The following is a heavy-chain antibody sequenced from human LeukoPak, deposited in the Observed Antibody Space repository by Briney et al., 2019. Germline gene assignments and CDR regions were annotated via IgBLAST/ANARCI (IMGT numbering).Heavy chain of an antibody. Sequence: SSETLSLTCAVYGGSFSGYYWSWIRQPPGKGLEWIGEINHSGSTNYNPSLKSRVTISVDTSKNQFSLKLSSVTAADTAVYYCARGIMITFGGVIVEYYFDYWGQGTLVTVSS. J-gene: IGHJ4*02. CDR3: ARGIMITFGGVIVEYYFDY. CDR1: GGSFSGYY. CDR2: INHSGST. V-gene: IGHV4-34*01. D-gene: IGHD3-16*02.